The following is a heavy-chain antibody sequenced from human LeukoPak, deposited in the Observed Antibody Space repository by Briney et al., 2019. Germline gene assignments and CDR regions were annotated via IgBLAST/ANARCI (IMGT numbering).Heavy chain of an antibody. CDR1: GYSFTSYW. J-gene: IGHJ3*02. V-gene: IGHV5-10-1*01. CDR3: ASLFRDDVFDI. CDR2: VDPSDSYT. Sequence: PGESLKISCKGSGYSFTSYWISWVRQMPGKGLEWMGRVDPSDSYTNYSPSFQGHVSISADKSISTAYLQWRSLKASDTAMYYCASLFRDDVFDIWGQGTMVTVSS. D-gene: IGHD3-10*01.